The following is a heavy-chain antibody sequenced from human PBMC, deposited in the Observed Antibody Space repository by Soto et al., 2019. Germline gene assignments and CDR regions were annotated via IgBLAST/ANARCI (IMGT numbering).Heavy chain of an antibody. V-gene: IGHV3-9*01. CDR2: ISWNSGRI. CDR1: GFTFDDYA. J-gene: IGHJ5*02. CDR3: VKDRSSSGSHSWFDP. D-gene: IGHD3-22*01. Sequence: SLRLSCAASGFTFDDYAMHWVRQAPGKGLEWVSGISWNSGRIGYADSVKGRFTISRDNAKNSLYLQMNNLRAEDTALYYCVKDRSSSGSHSWFDPWGQGTLVTVSS.